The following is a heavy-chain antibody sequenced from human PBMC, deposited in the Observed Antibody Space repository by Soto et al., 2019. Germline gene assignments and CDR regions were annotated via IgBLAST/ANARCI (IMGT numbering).Heavy chain of an antibody. Sequence: GGSLRLSCAGSGFNFSNYAMNWVRQTPGKGLEWVSAISGSGGSTKHADSVTGRCIISRDNSKNTRYLQMNSPRADATATYYCARAQTTGAHYALDYWSQGTLVTVSS. CDR3: ARAQTTGAHYALDY. J-gene: IGHJ4*02. CDR1: GFNFSNYA. CDR2: ISGSGGST. D-gene: IGHD2-8*02. V-gene: IGHV3-23*01.